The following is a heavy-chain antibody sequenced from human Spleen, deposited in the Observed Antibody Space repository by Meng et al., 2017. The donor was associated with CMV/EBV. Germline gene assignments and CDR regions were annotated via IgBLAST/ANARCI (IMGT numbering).Heavy chain of an antibody. Sequence: SETLSLTCSVSGASISSSSYYWGWIRQPPGKGLEWIGSTYYSDRTYYNPSLKSRVTISVDTSKNQFSLKLTSVTAADTAVYYCARENYDFWSGYCVVDYWGQGTLVTVSS. CDR1: GASISSSSYY. CDR2: TYYSDRT. CDR3: ARENYDFWSGYCVVDY. J-gene: IGHJ4*02. V-gene: IGHV4-39*07. D-gene: IGHD3-3*01.